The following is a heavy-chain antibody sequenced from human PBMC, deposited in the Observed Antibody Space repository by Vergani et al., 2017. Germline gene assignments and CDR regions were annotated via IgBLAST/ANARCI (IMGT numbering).Heavy chain of an antibody. CDR2: INTNTGNP. Sequence: QVQLVQSGSELKKPGASVKVSCKASGYTFTSFAMNWVRQAPGQGLEWMGWINTNTGNPTYAQGFTGRFVFSLDTSVSTAYLQISSLKAEDTAVYYCARVVDTAMVLYYYYYGMDVWGQGTTVTVSS. CDR3: ARVVDTAMVLYYYYYGMDV. V-gene: IGHV7-4-1*02. J-gene: IGHJ6*02. CDR1: GYTFTSFA. D-gene: IGHD5-18*01.